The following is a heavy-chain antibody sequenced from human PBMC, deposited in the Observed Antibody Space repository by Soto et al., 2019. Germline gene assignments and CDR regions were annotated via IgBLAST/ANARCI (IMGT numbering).Heavy chain of an antibody. CDR2: IYDSGST. V-gene: IGHV4-59*01. J-gene: IGHJ4*02. Sequence: QVQLQESGPGLVKPSETLSLTCSVSGASISSDYWSWIRQPPGKGLEWIGYIYDSGSTNYNPSLKSRVTISINTSKNQFSLNLSSVTAADTAVYYCASGGDYGRFDYWGQGTLVTVSS. CDR3: ASGGDYGRFDY. CDR1: GASISSDY. D-gene: IGHD3-10*01.